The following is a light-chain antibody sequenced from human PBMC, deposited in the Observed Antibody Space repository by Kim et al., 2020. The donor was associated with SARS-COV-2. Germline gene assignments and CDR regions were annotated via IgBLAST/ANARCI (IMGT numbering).Light chain of an antibody. CDR3: QSYDNSLSVWV. CDR2: GNN. V-gene: IGLV1-40*01. J-gene: IGLJ3*02. Sequence: QSVLTQPPSVSGAPGQRVTISCTGSSSNIGAGSDVHWYQQLPGTAPRLLIFGNNNRPSGVPDRFSGSKSGTSASLAITGLQAEDESAYYCQSYDNSLSVWVFGGGTMLTVL. CDR1: SSNIGAGSD.